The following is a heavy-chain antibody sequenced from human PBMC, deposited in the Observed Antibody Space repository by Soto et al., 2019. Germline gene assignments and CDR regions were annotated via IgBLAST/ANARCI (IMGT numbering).Heavy chain of an antibody. D-gene: IGHD1-20*01. CDR3: ARGTYNWNDYYYYYYGMDV. Sequence: QVQLVQSGAEVKKPGSSVKVSCKASGGTFSSYAISWVRQAPGQGLEWMGGIIPIFGTANYAQKFQGRVTITADESTSTAYMELSSLRSEDTAVYYCARGTYNWNDYYYYYYGMDVWGQGTTVTVSS. J-gene: IGHJ6*02. V-gene: IGHV1-69*12. CDR1: GGTFSSYA. CDR2: IIPIFGTA.